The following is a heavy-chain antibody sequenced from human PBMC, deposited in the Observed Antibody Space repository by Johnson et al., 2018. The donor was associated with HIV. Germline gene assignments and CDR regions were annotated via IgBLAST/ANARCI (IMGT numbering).Heavy chain of an antibody. V-gene: IGHV3-66*01. CDR3: AREGAWEVRPGAFDI. J-gene: IGHJ3*02. CDR2: IYSGGST. CDR1: GFTVSSNY. D-gene: IGHD1-26*01. Sequence: EQLVESGGGLVQPGGSLRLSCAASGFTVSSNYINWVRQAPGKGLEWVSVIYSGGSTYYADSVKGRFTISRDNSKNTLYLQMNSLRVEDTAVYYCAREGAWEVRPGAFDIWGQGTMVTVSS.